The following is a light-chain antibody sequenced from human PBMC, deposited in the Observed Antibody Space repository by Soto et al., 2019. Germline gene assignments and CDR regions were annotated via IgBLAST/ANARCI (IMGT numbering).Light chain of an antibody. J-gene: IGKJ4*01. CDR3: QKYGTSLFT. CDR1: RRRFYASINKNY. Sequence: DIVMIQEPASLAVSLGGGGATNSRWGRRRFYASINKNYLAWYQQKAGQPPKLLINWASNRESGVPDRFSGSGSGTDFTLTISGLEPEDFAVYYCQKYGTSLFTFGGGTKVDIK. CDR2: WAS. V-gene: IGKV4-1*01.